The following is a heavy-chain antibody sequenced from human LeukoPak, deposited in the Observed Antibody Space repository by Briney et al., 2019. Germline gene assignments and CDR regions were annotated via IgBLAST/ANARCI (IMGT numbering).Heavy chain of an antibody. V-gene: IGHV1-2*02. CDR2: INPNSGGT. CDR1: GYTFTGYY. J-gene: IGHJ4*02. CDR3: ASGDIVVVPTLDY. D-gene: IGHD2-2*01. Sequence: VASVKVSCKASGYTFTGYYMHWVRQAPGQGLEWMGWINPNSGGTNYAQKFQGRVTMTRDTSISTAYMELSRLRSDDTAVYYCASGDIVVVPTLDYWGQGTLVTVSS.